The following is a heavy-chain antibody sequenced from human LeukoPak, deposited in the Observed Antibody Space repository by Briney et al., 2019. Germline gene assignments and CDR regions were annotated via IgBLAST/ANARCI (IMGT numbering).Heavy chain of an antibody. Sequence: PGGSLRLACAASGFTFSSYGISWVRQAPGKGLEWVSAISASGGTTYYADSVKGHFTISRDNSKNTLYLQMNSLSAEDTAVYYCAKNGDRGAYCSGGSCYPYYYYYMDVWGKGTTDTISS. D-gene: IGHD2-15*01. V-gene: IGHV3-23*01. CDR2: ISASGGTT. CDR3: AKNGDRGAYCSGGSCYPYYYYYMDV. J-gene: IGHJ6*03. CDR1: GFTFSSYG.